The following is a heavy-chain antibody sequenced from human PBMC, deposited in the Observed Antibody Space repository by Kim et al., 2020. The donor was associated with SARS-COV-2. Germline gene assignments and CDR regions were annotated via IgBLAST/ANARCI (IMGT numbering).Heavy chain of an antibody. CDR2: INSGGAT. CDR3: ARKYTYGFD. J-gene: IGHJ4*02. V-gene: IGHV3-66*01. Sequence: GGSLRLSCAVSGFTVSSNYMTWVRQAPGKGLEWVSVINSGGATNYADSVKGRFTISRDNSKNTLYLQMSSLRAEDTAVYYCARKYTYGFDWGQGTLVTVS. CDR1: GFTVSSNY. D-gene: IGHD5-18*01.